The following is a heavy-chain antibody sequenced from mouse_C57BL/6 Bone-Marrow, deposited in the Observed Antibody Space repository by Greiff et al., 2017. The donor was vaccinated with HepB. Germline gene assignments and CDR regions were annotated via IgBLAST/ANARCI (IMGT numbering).Heavy chain of an antibody. CDR1: GYAFSRSW. D-gene: IGHD1-1*01. Sequence: VQLQQSGPELVKPGASVKISCKASGYAFSRSWMNWVKQRPGKGLEWIGRIYPGDGDTNYNGKFKGKATLTADKSSSTAYMQLSSLTSEDSAVYFCARVGVLRERYFDVWGTGTTVTVSS. CDR3: ARVGVLRERYFDV. V-gene: IGHV1-82*01. CDR2: IYPGDGDT. J-gene: IGHJ1*03.